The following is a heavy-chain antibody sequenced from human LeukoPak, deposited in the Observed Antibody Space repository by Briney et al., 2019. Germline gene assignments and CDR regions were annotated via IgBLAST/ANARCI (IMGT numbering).Heavy chain of an antibody. Sequence: SETLSLTCTVSGGSISSYYWSWIRQPPGKGLEWIGYIYYSGSTYYNPSLKSRVTISVDTSKNQFSLKLSSVTAADTAVYYCAREGAFWSGYYGMGHFDYWGQGTLVTVSS. CDR1: GGSISSYY. V-gene: IGHV4-59*12. J-gene: IGHJ4*02. CDR3: AREGAFWSGYYGMGHFDY. D-gene: IGHD3-3*01. CDR2: IYYSGST.